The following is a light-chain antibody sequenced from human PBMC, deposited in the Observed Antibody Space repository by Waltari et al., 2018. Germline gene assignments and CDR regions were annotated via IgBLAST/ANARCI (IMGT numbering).Light chain of an antibody. Sequence: QSAMTQPASVSGSPGQSITIPCTGTSNDVGGFSYVSCYQQHPGKAPKLMIFEVSKRPSGVSNRFSGSKSDNTASLTISGLKAEDEADYFCKSYTTKNTWVFGGGTKLTVL. CDR3: KSYTTKNTWV. CDR1: SNDVGGFSY. CDR2: EVS. V-gene: IGLV2-14*01. J-gene: IGLJ3*02.